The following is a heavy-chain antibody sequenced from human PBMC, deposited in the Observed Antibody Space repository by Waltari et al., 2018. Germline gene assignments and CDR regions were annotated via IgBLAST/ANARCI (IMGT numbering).Heavy chain of an antibody. Sequence: QVQLVESGGSVVQPGRSLRLSCATSGFSFSNYAVHWVRQAPGKGLEWVALISYDGTYRYYADSVKGRFTSSRDNSNNTLYLQMNSLRPEDTAIYYCAREFTRGYYAGYWGQGTLVTVSS. D-gene: IGHD1-26*01. CDR2: ISYDGTYR. CDR3: AREFTRGYYAGY. V-gene: IGHV3-30-3*01. J-gene: IGHJ4*02. CDR1: GFSFSNYA.